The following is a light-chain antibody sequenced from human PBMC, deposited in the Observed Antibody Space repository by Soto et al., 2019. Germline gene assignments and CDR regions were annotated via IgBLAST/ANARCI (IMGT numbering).Light chain of an antibody. CDR2: EVH. J-gene: IGLJ2*01. Sequence: QSALTQPPSVSGSPGQSVTISCIGSSSDVGTYDRVSWYQAPPGTAPKLIIYEVHYRPSGVPDRFSGSKSGNTASLTIYGLQAEDEADYYCSSYAASTTLLFGGGTKLTVL. CDR3: SSYAASTTLL. V-gene: IGLV2-18*02. CDR1: SSDVGTYDR.